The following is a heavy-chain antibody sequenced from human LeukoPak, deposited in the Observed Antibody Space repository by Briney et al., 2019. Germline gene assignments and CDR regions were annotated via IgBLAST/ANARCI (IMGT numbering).Heavy chain of an antibody. J-gene: IGHJ4*02. CDR2: INHSGST. CDR3: ARRTTYYYGSGSYDYFDY. Sequence: PSETLSLTCAVYGGSFSGYYWSWIRQPPGKGLEWIGEINHSGSTNYNPSLKSRVTISVDTSKNQFSLKLSSVTAADTAVYYCARRTTYYYGSGSYDYFDYWGQGTLVTVSS. CDR1: GGSFSGYY. D-gene: IGHD3-10*01. V-gene: IGHV4-34*01.